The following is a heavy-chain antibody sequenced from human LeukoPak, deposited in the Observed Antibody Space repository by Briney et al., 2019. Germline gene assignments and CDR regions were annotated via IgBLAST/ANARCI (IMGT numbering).Heavy chain of an antibody. CDR1: GGTFSSYA. J-gene: IGHJ5*02. CDR3: ARGVVVPAAMSWFDP. CDR2: IIPIFGTA. V-gene: IGHV1-69*13. D-gene: IGHD2-2*01. Sequence: SVKVPCKASGGTFSSYAISWVRQAPGQGLEWMGGIIPIFGTANYAQKFQGRVTITADESTSTAYMELSSLRSEDTAVYYCARGVVVPAAMSWFDPWGQGTLVTVSS.